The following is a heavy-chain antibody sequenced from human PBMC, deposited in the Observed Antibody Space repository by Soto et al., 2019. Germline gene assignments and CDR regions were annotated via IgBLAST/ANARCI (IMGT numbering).Heavy chain of an antibody. V-gene: IGHV4-39*01. CDR3: ARRGYSNWFDP. Sequence: SETLSLTCTVSGGSISSSSYYWGWIRQPPGKGLEWIGSIYYSGSTYYNPSLKSRVTISVDTSKNQFSLKLSSVTAAGTAVYYCARRGYSNWFDPWGQGTLVTVSS. J-gene: IGHJ5*02. D-gene: IGHD4-4*01. CDR2: IYYSGST. CDR1: GGSISSSSYY.